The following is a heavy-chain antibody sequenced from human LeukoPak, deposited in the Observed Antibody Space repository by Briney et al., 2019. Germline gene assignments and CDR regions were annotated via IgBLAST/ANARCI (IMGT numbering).Heavy chain of an antibody. D-gene: IGHD3-3*02. CDR3: ARGISYWFDP. CDR2: IYYSGST. Sequence: SSETLSLTCTVSGGSISGYYWSWIRQPPGKGLEYIGYIYYSGSTNYNPSLKSRVTISVDTSKNQFSLKLSSVTAADTAVYYCARGISYWFDPWGQGTLVTVSS. J-gene: IGHJ5*02. CDR1: GGSISGYY. V-gene: IGHV4-59*01.